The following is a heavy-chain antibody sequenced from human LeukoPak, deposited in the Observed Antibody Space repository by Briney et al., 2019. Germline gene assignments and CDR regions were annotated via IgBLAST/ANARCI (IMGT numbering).Heavy chain of an antibody. J-gene: IGHJ4*02. CDR3: ARDLFHYDSSGYGY. Sequence: PGGSLRLSCAASGFTVRSNYMSWVRQAPGKGLEGVSVIYSGGSTYYADSVKGRFTISRDNFKNTLYLQMNSLRAEDTAVYYCARDLFHYDSSGYGYWGQGTLVTVSS. CDR2: IYSGGST. CDR1: GFTVRSNY. D-gene: IGHD3-22*01. V-gene: IGHV3-66*01.